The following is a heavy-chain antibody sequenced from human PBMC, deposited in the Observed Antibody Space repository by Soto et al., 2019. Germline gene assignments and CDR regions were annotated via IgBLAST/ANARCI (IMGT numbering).Heavy chain of an antibody. CDR3: ARLQWESLGRAGLDV. J-gene: IGHJ6*02. CDR2: ISSSGNTV. Sequence: PGGSLRLSCVASGFSFSSFELNWVRQAPGKGLERISKISSSGNTVHHTDSVKGRFTISRDNGKNSLYLQMNSLRVDDTAIYYCARLQWESLGRAGLDVWGQGTTVTVSS. D-gene: IGHD1-26*01. V-gene: IGHV3-48*03. CDR1: GFSFSSFE.